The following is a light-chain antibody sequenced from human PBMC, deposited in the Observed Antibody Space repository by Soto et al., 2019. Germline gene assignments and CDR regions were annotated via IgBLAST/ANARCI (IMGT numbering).Light chain of an antibody. Sequence: QSALTQPPSASGSPGQSVTISCTGTSSDVGGYNYVSWYQQFPDKAPKLMIYEVNKRPSGVPDRFSGSKSGNTASLTVSGLQAEDEPDYYCSSYAGSNNVFGTGTKLTVL. CDR1: SSDVGGYNY. CDR2: EVN. CDR3: SSYAGSNNV. V-gene: IGLV2-8*01. J-gene: IGLJ6*01.